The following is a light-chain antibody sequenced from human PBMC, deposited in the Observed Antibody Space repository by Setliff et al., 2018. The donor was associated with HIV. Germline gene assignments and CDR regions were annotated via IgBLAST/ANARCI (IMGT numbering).Light chain of an antibody. V-gene: IGLV2-14*03. J-gene: IGLJ2*01. CDR1: SSDIGGYNS. Sequence: QPALTQPASVSGSPGQSITISCTGTSSDIGGYNSVSWYQQHPGKAPKLMIYDVSNRPSGVSNRFSGSKSGNTASLTISGLQAEDEAEYHCSSYTSSITHVVFGGGTKVTVL. CDR3: SSYTSSITHVV. CDR2: DVS.